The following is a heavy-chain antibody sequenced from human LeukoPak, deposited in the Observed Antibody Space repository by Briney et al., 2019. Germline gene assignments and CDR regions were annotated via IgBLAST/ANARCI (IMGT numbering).Heavy chain of an antibody. D-gene: IGHD5-12*01. J-gene: IGHJ4*02. CDR2: ISSSSSTI. V-gene: IGHV3-48*02. CDR1: GFTFSSYS. CDR3: AGGGTVVATHYFDY. Sequence: GGSLRLSCAASGFTFSSYSMNWVRQAPGKGLEWVSYISSSSSTIYYADSVKGRFTISRDNAKNSLYLQMNSLRDEDTAVYYCAGGGTVVATHYFDYWGQGTLVTVSS.